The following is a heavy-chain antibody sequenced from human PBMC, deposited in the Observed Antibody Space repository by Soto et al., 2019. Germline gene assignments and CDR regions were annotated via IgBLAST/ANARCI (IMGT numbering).Heavy chain of an antibody. Sequence: ASVKVSCKASGYHFTGPYIYWVRQAPGQGLEWMGWINPSSGGTEFAEKFQGRVTVTRDTCIRTVFLELNSLTSDDTGVYFCARDFGTYSHRVDVWCRGTAVTVSS. J-gene: IGHJ6*02. CDR1: GYHFTGPY. D-gene: IGHD3-16*02. CDR2: INPSSGGT. CDR3: ARDFGTYSHRVDV. V-gene: IGHV1-2*02.